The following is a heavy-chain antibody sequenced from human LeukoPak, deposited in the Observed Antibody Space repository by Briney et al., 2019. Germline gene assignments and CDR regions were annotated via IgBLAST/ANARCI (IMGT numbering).Heavy chain of an antibody. V-gene: IGHV4-61*01. CDR2: IYYSGST. CDR1: GGSISSGSYY. D-gene: IGHD2-21*02. CDR3: ARSVGLPFDY. Sequence: PSETLSLTCTVSGGSISSGSYYWSWIRQPPGKGLEWIGYIYYSGSTNYNPSLKSRVTISVDTSKNQFSLKLRSVTAADTAVYYCARSVGLPFDYWGQGAVVTVSS. J-gene: IGHJ4*02.